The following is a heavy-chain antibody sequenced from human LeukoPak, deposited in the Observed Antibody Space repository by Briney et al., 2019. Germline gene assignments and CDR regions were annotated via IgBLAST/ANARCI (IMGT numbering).Heavy chain of an antibody. J-gene: IGHJ4*02. V-gene: IGHV3-53*01. D-gene: IGHD2-15*01. Sequence: GGSLRLSCEVSGFIAGYNYMSWVRQAPGKGLEWVSVIYRGDTYYADSVKGRFTISRDDSKNTVFLQMNNLRVEDTAEYFCASYYCSSGSCYFDHWGQGTLVTVSS. CDR1: GFIAGYNY. CDR2: IYRGDT. CDR3: ASYYCSSGSCYFDH.